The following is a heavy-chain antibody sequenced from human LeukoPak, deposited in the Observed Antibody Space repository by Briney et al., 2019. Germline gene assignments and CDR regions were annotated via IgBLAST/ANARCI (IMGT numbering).Heavy chain of an antibody. D-gene: IGHD6-19*01. J-gene: IGHJ4*02. V-gene: IGHV4-39*07. CDR1: GGSISSSGYY. CDR3: ARRGSGSGWYFDY. CDR2: IYYSGST. Sequence: SETLSLTCTVSGGSISSSGYYWGWIRQPPGKGLEWIGSIYYSGSTYCNPSLKSRVTISVDSSKNQFSLRLNSVTAADTAVYYCARRGSGSGWYFDYWGQGTLVTVSS.